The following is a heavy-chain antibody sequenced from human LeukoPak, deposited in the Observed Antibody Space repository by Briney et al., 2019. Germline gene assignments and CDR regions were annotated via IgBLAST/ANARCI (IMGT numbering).Heavy chain of an antibody. Sequence: SETLSLTCAVSSDSISSYFWSWLRQPAGKGLEWIGRIYISGLTNYNSSLKSRLTMSLDTSKNQLSLNLRSVTAADTAVYYCARESGSSRYFDYWGQGTLVTVSS. CDR3: ARESGSSRYFDY. CDR1: SDSISSYF. J-gene: IGHJ4*02. V-gene: IGHV4-4*07. D-gene: IGHD1-26*01. CDR2: IYISGLT.